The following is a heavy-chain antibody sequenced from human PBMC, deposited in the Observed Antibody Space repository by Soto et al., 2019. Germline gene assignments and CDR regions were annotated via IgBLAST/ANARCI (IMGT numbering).Heavy chain of an antibody. CDR1: GGTFSSYA. CDR3: ARAYCGGDCFSQAYYYYYGMDV. Sequence: QVQLVQSGAEVKKPGSSVKVSCKASGGTFSSYAISWVRQAPGQGLEWMGGIIPIFGIANYAQKFQGRVTITADESTSTAYMELSSLRSEDTAVYYCARAYCGGDCFSQAYYYYYGMDVWGQGTTVTVSS. V-gene: IGHV1-69*01. D-gene: IGHD2-21*02. CDR2: IIPIFGIA. J-gene: IGHJ6*02.